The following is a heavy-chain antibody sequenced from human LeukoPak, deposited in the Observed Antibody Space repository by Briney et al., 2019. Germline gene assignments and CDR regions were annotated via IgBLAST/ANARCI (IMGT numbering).Heavy chain of an antibody. CDR1: GGSISSGSYY. CDR2: IYTSGST. J-gene: IGHJ4*02. CDR3: ARMARDKTRYYFDY. V-gene: IGHV4-61*02. Sequence: PSETLSLTCTVSGGSISSGSYYWSCIRQPAGKGLEWIGRIYTSGSTNYNPSLKSRVTISVDTSKNQFSPKLSSVTAADTAVYYCARMARDKTRYYFDYWGQGTLVTVSS. D-gene: IGHD2-15*01.